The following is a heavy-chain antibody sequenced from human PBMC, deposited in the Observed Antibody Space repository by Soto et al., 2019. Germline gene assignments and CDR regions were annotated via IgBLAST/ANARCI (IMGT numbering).Heavy chain of an antibody. V-gene: IGHV1-18*01. Sequence: QVQLVQSGAEVKKPGASVKVSCKASGYTFTSYGISWVRQAPGQGLEWMGWISAYNGNTNYAQKLQGRVTRTTDTAXSXXYKELRSLRADDAAVYYCARVPRLVPLYDCPGMDVWGQGRTVAASS. J-gene: IGHJ6*02. D-gene: IGHD6-19*01. CDR2: ISAYNGNT. CDR3: ARVPRLVPLYDCPGMDV. CDR1: GYTFTSYG.